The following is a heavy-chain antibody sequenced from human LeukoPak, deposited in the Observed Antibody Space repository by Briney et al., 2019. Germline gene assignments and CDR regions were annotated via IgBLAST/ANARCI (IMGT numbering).Heavy chain of an antibody. CDR3: ARDQVVPAATDAFDI. Sequence: SETLSLTCTVSGGSISSYYWSWIRQPPGKGLEWIGYIYYSGSTNYNPSLKSRVTLSVDTSKNQFSLKLSSVTAADTAVYYCARDQVVPAATDAFDIWGQGTMVTVSS. CDR2: IYYSGST. V-gene: IGHV4-59*01. CDR1: GGSISSYY. D-gene: IGHD2-2*01. J-gene: IGHJ3*02.